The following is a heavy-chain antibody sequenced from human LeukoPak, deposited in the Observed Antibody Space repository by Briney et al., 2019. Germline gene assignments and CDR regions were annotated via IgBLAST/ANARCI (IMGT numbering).Heavy chain of an antibody. CDR1: GFTFSSYG. CDR3: AKAIYCGGDCYYFDY. V-gene: IGHV3-30*02. Sequence: PGGSLRLSCAASGFTFSSYGMHWVRQAPGKGLEWVAFIRYDGSNKYYADSVKGRFTISRDNSKNTLYLQMNSLRAEDTAVYYCAKAIYCGGDCYYFDYWGQGTLDTVSS. D-gene: IGHD2-21*01. CDR2: IRYDGSNK. J-gene: IGHJ4*02.